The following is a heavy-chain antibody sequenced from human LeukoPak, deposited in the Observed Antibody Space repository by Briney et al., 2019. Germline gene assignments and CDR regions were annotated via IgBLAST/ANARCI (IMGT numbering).Heavy chain of an antibody. CDR1: GGSISSYY. V-gene: IGHV4-59*12. CDR3: AKSNGYGLIDI. J-gene: IGHJ3*02. Sequence: SGTLSLTCTVTGGSISSYYWSGIRQPPGKGLEWMGYMYYSGSTNYNHSLRSRRTISVDKSKHQFSLKLNSVTAADTAVYYCAKSNGYGLIDIWGQGTMVTVSS. D-gene: IGHD3-22*01. CDR2: MYYSGST.